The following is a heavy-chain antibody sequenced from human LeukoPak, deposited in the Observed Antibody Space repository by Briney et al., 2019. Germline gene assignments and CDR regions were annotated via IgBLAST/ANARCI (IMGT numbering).Heavy chain of an antibody. CDR1: GFTFSSYA. V-gene: IGHV3-30*14. D-gene: IGHD6-19*01. CDR3: ARVGVGTVAGNYFDD. J-gene: IGHJ4*02. Sequence: GRSLRLSCAASGFTFSSYAMHWVRQAPGKGLEWVAVISYDGSNKYYADSVKGRFTISRHNFENTLYLQMNNLRAEDTAVYYCARVGVGTVAGNYFDDWGQGTLVTVSS. CDR2: ISYDGSNK.